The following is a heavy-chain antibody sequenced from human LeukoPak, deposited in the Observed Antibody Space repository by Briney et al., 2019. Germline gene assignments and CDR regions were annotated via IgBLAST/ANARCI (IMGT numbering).Heavy chain of an antibody. V-gene: IGHV3-48*01. CDR3: ARDACSHGGTDACYGPYFDY. Sequence: GGSLRLSCAASGFSFSTSSMSLVRQTPGRGLEWISYIRGSSTTIYYADSVKGRFTISRDNARNSLYLQMNDLRAEDTGVYFCARDACSHGGTDACYGPYFDYWGQGSLVTVSS. D-gene: IGHD2-2*01. J-gene: IGHJ4*02. CDR2: IRGSSTTI. CDR1: GFSFSTSS.